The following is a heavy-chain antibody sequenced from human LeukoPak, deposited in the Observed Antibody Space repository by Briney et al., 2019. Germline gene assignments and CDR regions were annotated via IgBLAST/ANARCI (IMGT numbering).Heavy chain of an antibody. CDR1: GGSISSSNW. J-gene: IGHJ4*02. CDR3: ASSRPGYSSGWYVDY. V-gene: IGHV4-4*02. Sequence: SETLSLTCAVSGGSISSSNWWSWVRQPPGKGLEWIGEIYHSGSTNYNPSLKSRVTISVDKSKNQFSLKLSSVTAADTAVYYCASSRPGYSSGWYVDYWGQGTLVNVSS. CDR2: IYHSGST. D-gene: IGHD6-19*01.